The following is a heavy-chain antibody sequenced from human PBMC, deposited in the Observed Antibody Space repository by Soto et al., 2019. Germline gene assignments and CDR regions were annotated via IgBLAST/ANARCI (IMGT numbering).Heavy chain of an antibody. Sequence: EVQLVESGGGLVQPGRPLRLSCAASGFTFDDYAMHWVRQAPGKGLEWVSGISWNSGSIGYADSVKGRFTISRDNAKNSLYLQMNSLRAEDTALYYCAKVYGDKGYWGQGTLVTVSS. V-gene: IGHV3-9*01. D-gene: IGHD4-17*01. J-gene: IGHJ4*02. CDR2: ISWNSGSI. CDR3: AKVYGDKGY. CDR1: GFTFDDYA.